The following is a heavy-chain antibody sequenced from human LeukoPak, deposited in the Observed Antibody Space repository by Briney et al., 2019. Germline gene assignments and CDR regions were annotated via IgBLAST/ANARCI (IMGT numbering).Heavy chain of an antibody. Sequence: GGSLRLSCAASGFSLSTFNMNWVRQAPGKGLEWVSCISGTGSVYYAASVRGRFTISRDNAGNSLFLQLNSLRTEDTAVYFCARDLPGSSGYALDSWGQGTLVTVSS. V-gene: IGHV3-69-1*01. CDR3: ARDLPGSSGYALDS. CDR2: ISGTGSV. J-gene: IGHJ5*01. D-gene: IGHD6-13*01. CDR1: GFSLSTFN.